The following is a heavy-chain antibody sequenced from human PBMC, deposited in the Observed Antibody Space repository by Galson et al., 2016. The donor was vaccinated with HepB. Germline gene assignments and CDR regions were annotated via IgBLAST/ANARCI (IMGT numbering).Heavy chain of an antibody. D-gene: IGHD3-22*01. J-gene: IGHJ3*01. V-gene: IGHV3-23*01. CDR2: LLVNGGRT. CDR3: ARSTSHFDNSYHFSL. CDR1: GFTFSSYG. Sequence: SLRLSCAASGFTFSSYGMSWVRQAPGKGLEWVSTLLVNGGRTHYADSVKGRFTISRDNSENTLYLQLSSLRAEDTAVYYCARSTSHFDNSYHFSLWGQGTMVTVSS.